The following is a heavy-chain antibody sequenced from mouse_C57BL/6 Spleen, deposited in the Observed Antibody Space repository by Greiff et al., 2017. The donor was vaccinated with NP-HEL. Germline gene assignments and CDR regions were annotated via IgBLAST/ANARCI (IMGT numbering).Heavy chain of an antibody. D-gene: IGHD2-2*01. Sequence: DVHLVESGGGLVQPGGSMKLSCVASGFTFSNYWMNWVRQSPEKGLEWVAQIRLKSDNYATHYAESVKGRFTISRDDSKSSVYLQMNNLRAEDTGIYYCTGLGYDLEYYYAMDYWGQGTSVTVSS. J-gene: IGHJ4*01. CDR3: TGLGYDLEYYYAMDY. CDR1: GFTFSNYW. CDR2: IRLKSDNYAT. V-gene: IGHV6-3*01.